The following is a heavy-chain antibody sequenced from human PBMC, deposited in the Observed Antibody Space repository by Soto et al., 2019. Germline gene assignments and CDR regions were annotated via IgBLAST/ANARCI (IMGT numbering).Heavy chain of an antibody. CDR3: ARVRHDILTGYQEYYFDY. Sequence: GGSLRLSCAASGFTFSSYAMSWVRQAPGKGLEWVSAISGSGGSTYYADSVKGRFTISRDNSKNMVYLQMNSLRAEDTAVYYCARVRHDILTGYQEYYFDYWGQGTLVTVS. V-gene: IGHV3-23*01. CDR1: GFTFSSYA. J-gene: IGHJ4*02. CDR2: ISGSGGST. D-gene: IGHD3-9*01.